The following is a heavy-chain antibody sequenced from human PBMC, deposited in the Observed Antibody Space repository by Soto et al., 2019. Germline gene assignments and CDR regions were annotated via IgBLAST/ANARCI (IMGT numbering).Heavy chain of an antibody. D-gene: IGHD3-22*01. Sequence: EVQLLESGGGLVQPGGSLRLSCTASGFTFSGYAMSWVRQSPGKELEWVAAITGDGHRTYYADSVEGRFTISRDKSKKTLFLQINSRITEDTAIYHCAKRDYYDSATFSPLFESWGQGVLVTVSS. J-gene: IGHJ4*02. CDR2: ITGDGHRT. V-gene: IGHV3-23*01. CDR3: AKRDYYDSATFSPLFES. CDR1: GFTFSGYA.